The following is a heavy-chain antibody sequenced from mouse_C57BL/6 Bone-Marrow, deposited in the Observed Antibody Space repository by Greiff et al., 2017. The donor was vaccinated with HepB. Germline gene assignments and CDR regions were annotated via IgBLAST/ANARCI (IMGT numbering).Heavy chain of an antibody. CDR1: GYAFSSYW. D-gene: IGHD1-1*01. Sequence: QVQLQQSGAELVKPGASVKISCKASGYAFSSYWMNWVKQRPGKGLEWIGQIYPGDGDTNYNGKFKGKATLTADKSSSTAYMQLSSLTSEDSAVYFCARALYYGSSWAYWGQGTLVTVSA. CDR3: ARALYYGSSWAY. V-gene: IGHV1-80*01. CDR2: IYPGDGDT. J-gene: IGHJ3*01.